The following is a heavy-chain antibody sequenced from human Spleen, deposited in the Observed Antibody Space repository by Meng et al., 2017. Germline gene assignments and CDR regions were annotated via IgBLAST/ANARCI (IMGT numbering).Heavy chain of an antibody. J-gene: IGHJ4*02. CDR2: ISKDGSNK. D-gene: IGHD1-14*01. CDR1: GFTFSNFA. Sequence: QVQLVESGGGVVKPGRSLRLSCAASGFTFSNFAMHWVRRAPGKGLEWVAVISKDGSNKYYGDSVKGRFTISRDNSRNMLYLQMSSLRAEDTALYYCAKDNHYWGQGTLVTVSS. CDR3: AKDNHY. V-gene: IGHV3-30*18.